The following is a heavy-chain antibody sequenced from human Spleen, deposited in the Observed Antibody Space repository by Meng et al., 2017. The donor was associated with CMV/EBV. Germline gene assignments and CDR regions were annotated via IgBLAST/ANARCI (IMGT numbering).Heavy chain of an antibody. V-gene: IGHV4-59*01. D-gene: IGHD7-27*01. Sequence: GSLRLSCTVSGDSISGYYWTWIRQPPGKGLEWIGYISLSGSTKYNPSLKSRVTMSVGTSKNQLSLKLSSVTAADTAVYYCARSWGSSPSYLDYWGQGTLVTVSS. J-gene: IGHJ4*02. CDR2: ISLSGST. CDR3: ARSWGSSPSYLDY. CDR1: GDSISGYY.